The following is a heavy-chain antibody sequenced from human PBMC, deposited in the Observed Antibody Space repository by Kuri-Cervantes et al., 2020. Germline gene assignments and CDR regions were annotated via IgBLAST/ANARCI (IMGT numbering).Heavy chain of an antibody. D-gene: IGHD3-22*01. CDR1: GFTFSSYA. CDR2: ISGSGGST. CDR3: ASGSSGYYGVYY. J-gene: IGHJ4*02. Sequence: GESLKISCAASGFTFSSYAMSWVRQAPGKGLEWVSAISGSGGSTYYADSVKGRFTISRDNSKNTLYLQMNSLRAEDTAVYYCASGSSGYYGVYYWGQGTLVTVSS. V-gene: IGHV3-23*01.